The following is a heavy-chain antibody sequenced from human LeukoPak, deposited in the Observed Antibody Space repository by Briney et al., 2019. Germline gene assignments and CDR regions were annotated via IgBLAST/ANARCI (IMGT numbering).Heavy chain of an antibody. Sequence: ASVKVSCKASGYTFTSYAMNWVRQAPGQGLEWMGWINTNTGNPTYAQGFTGRFVFSLDTSVSTAYLQISSLKAEDTAVYYCARDGYSYGYYYYYYMDVWGKGTRSPSP. V-gene: IGHV7-4-1*02. D-gene: IGHD5-18*01. CDR2: INTNTGNP. J-gene: IGHJ6*03. CDR1: GYTFTSYA. CDR3: ARDGYSYGYYYYYYMDV.